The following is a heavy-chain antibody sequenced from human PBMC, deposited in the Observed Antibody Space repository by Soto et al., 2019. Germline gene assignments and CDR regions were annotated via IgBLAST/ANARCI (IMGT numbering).Heavy chain of an antibody. V-gene: IGHV1-2*02. CDR1: GYTFTGYY. CDR3: ARVPYWYYGMDV. D-gene: IGHD2-8*02. J-gene: IGHJ6*02. CDR2: INPNSGVT. Sequence: GSVKVSCKASGYTFTGYYMHWVRQAPGQGLEWRGWINPNSGVTNYAQKFQGRVTMTRDTSISTAYMELSRLRSDDTAVYYCARVPYWYYGMDVWGQGTTVTVSS.